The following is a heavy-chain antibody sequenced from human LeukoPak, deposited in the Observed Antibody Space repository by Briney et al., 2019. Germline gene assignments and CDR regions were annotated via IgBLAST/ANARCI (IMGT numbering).Heavy chain of an antibody. CDR3: AREFGHCSGDNCFYFFDL. J-gene: IGHJ4*02. V-gene: IGHV1-18*01. CDR2: INTHKGHT. D-gene: IGHD2-15*01. CDR1: GYTLTNCN. Sequence: ASVKVSCKASGYTLTNCNISWVRQAPGQGLEWMGWINTHKGHTNFLQKFQGRVTVTTDISTNTAYMELRRLRSDDTAVYYCAREFGHCSGDNCFYFFDLWGQGSQVIVPS.